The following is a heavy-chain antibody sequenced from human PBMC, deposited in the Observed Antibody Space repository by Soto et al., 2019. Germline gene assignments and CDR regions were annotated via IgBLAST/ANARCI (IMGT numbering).Heavy chain of an antibody. CDR2: ISWNSGDI. CDR1: GFTFDDYA. J-gene: IGHJ3*02. CDR3: AKGYNLVGVTNDYSAAFDI. V-gene: IGHV3-9*01. Sequence: EVQLVESGGGLVQPGRSLRLSCAASGFTFDDYAMHWVRQVPGKGLEWVSGISWNSGDIGYADSVKGRFTISRDNAKNSLYLQMNSLRSEDTAFYYCAKGYNLVGVTNDYSAAFDIWCQGTMVTVSS. D-gene: IGHD5-12*01.